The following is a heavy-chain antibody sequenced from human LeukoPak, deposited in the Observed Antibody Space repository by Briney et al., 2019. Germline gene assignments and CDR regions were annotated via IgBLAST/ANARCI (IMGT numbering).Heavy chain of an antibody. Sequence: PSKTLSLTCAVYGGSFSGYYWSWIRQPPGKGLEWIGEINHSGSTNYNPSLKSRVTISVDTSKNQFSLKLSSVTAADTAVYYCARAPLAYYYYYYMDVWGKGTTVTVSS. CDR3: ARAPLAYYYYYYMDV. V-gene: IGHV4-34*01. CDR2: INHSGST. J-gene: IGHJ6*03. CDR1: GGSFSGYY.